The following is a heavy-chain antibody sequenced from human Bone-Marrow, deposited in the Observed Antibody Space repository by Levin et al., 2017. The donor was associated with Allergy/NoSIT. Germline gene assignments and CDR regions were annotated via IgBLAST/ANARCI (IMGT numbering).Heavy chain of an antibody. V-gene: IGHV4-59*08. Sequence: TSETLSLTCTVSGGSISSYYWSWIRQPPGKGLEWIGYIYYSGSTNYNPSLKSRVTISVDTSKNQFSLKLSSVTAADTAVYYCARHQSRRGLVVIKMRAFDIWGQGTMVTVSS. CDR2: IYYSGST. CDR3: ARHQSRRGLVVIKMRAFDI. J-gene: IGHJ3*02. D-gene: IGHD3-22*01. CDR1: GGSISSYY.